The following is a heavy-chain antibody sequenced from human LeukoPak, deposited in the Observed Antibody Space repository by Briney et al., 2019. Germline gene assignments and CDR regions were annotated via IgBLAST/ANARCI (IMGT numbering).Heavy chain of an antibody. V-gene: IGHV3-66*01. Sequence: PGGSLRLSCAASGFTVSSKYMSWVRQAPGKGLEWLSVICNSGGTYYADSVKGRFTISRDNSKNTLYLQMNSLRVEDTAVYFCARDCSASSSDYYPLGYWGQGTLVTVSS. CDR1: GFTVSSKY. CDR2: ICNSGGT. J-gene: IGHJ4*02. D-gene: IGHD3-22*01. CDR3: ARDCSASSSDYYPLGY.